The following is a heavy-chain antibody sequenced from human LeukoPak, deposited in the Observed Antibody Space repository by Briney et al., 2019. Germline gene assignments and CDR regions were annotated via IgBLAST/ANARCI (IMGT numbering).Heavy chain of an antibody. D-gene: IGHD3-16*01. V-gene: IGHV1-2*02. J-gene: IGHJ4*02. CDR3: ARAPSLGYDY. Sequence: ASVKVSCKASGYTFTGYYIHWVRQAPGQGLEWMGWINPKSGGIDYAQKFQGRVTMTRDTSITTAYMELSSLRSDDTAVYYCARAPSLGYDYWGQGTLVTVSS. CDR2: INPKSGGI. CDR1: GYTFTGYY.